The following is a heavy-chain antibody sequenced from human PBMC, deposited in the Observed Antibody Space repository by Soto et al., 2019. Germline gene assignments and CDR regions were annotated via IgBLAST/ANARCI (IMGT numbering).Heavy chain of an antibody. D-gene: IGHD4-4*01. Sequence: WRSLRLSCAASEFTFSNYGMHWVRQAPGKGLEWVAVISYDGSNKYYADSVKGRFTISRDNSKNTLYLQMNSLRAEDTAVYYCAKAGYSNNRYYYYGMDVWGQGTTVTVSS. CDR3: AKAGYSNNRYYYYGMDV. CDR2: ISYDGSNK. V-gene: IGHV3-30*18. CDR1: EFTFSNYG. J-gene: IGHJ6*02.